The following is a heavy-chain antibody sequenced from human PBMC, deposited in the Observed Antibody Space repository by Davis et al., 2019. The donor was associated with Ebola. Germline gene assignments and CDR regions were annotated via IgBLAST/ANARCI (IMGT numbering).Heavy chain of an antibody. Sequence: MPSETLSLTCTVSGGSISSYYWSWIRQTPGKGLEWIGYISYSGNTNYNPSLKSRVTISVDTSKKQFSLTLSSVTAADTAVYYCVRDWGSGWYYFDYWGQGTLVTVSS. D-gene: IGHD6-19*01. V-gene: IGHV4-59*01. CDR1: GGSISSYY. J-gene: IGHJ4*02. CDR3: VRDWGSGWYYFDY. CDR2: ISYSGNT.